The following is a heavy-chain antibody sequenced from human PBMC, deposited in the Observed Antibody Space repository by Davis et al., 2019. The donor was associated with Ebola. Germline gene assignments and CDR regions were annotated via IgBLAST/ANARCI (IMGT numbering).Heavy chain of an antibody. CDR2: ISGSGGTI. D-gene: IGHD3-22*01. CDR1: GFTFSDYY. J-gene: IGHJ1*01. Sequence: GGSLRLSCAASGFTFSDYYMSWIRQAPGKGPEWVSSISGSGGTIYYADSVKGLFTISRDNAKNSLYLQMNSLRAEDTAVYYCARDTRPLYYDSSGYYLWGQGTLVTVSS. V-gene: IGHV3-11*01. CDR3: ARDTRPLYYDSSGYYL.